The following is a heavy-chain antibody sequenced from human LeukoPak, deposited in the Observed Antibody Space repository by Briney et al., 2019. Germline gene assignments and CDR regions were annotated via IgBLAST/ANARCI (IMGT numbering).Heavy chain of an antibody. CDR3: ARAPTVTSRIYYYYYMDV. D-gene: IGHD4-17*01. J-gene: IGHJ6*03. CDR1: GYTFTSYD. CDR2: MNPNSGNT. V-gene: IGHV1-8*01. Sequence: GASVKVSCKASGYTFTSYDINWVRQATGQGLEWMGWMNPNSGNTGYAQKFQGRVTMTRNTSISTAYMELSSLRSEDTAVYYCARAPTVTSRIYYYYYMDVWGKGTTVTVSS.